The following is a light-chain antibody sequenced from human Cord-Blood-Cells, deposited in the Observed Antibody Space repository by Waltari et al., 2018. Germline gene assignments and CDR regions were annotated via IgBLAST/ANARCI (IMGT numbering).Light chain of an antibody. J-gene: IGLJ3*02. CDR3: QSYDSSLGV. Sequence: NFMLTQPHSVSESPGKTVTISCTRSSGSIASNYVQWYQQRPGSAPTTVIYEDNPSPSGVPDRFSGSIDSSSNSASLTISGLKTEDEADYYCQSYDSSLGVFGGGTKLTVL. V-gene: IGLV6-57*03. CDR2: EDN. CDR1: SGSIASNY.